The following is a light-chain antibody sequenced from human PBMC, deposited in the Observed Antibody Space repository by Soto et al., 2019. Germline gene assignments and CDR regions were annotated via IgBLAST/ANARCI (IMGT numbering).Light chain of an antibody. Sequence: QSALTQPASVSGSPGQSITISCTGTSSDVGGYNSVSWYQQHPGKAHKLMIYDVSNRPSGVSNRFSGSKSGNTASLTISGIQADDEADYYCSSYTSSSTLYVFGTGTKLTV. CDR3: SSYTSSSTLYV. J-gene: IGLJ1*01. CDR1: SSDVGGYNS. CDR2: DVS. V-gene: IGLV2-14*01.